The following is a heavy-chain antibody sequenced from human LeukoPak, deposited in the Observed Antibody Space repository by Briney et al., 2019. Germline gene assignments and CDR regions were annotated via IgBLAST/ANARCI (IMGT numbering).Heavy chain of an antibody. CDR2: IYYSGST. Sequence: SETLSLTCTVSGGSISSYYWSWIRQPPGKGLEWIGYIYYSGSTNYNPSLKSRVTISVDTSKNQFSLRLSSVTAADTAVYYCARGHWGYCSSTSCSNFDYWGQGTLVTVSS. CDR3: ARGHWGYCSSTSCSNFDY. J-gene: IGHJ4*02. V-gene: IGHV4-59*01. CDR1: GGSISSYY. D-gene: IGHD2-2*01.